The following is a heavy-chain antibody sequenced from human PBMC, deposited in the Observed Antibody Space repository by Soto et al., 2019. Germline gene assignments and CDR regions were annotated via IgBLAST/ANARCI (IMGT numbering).Heavy chain of an antibody. J-gene: IGHJ5*02. D-gene: IGHD5-12*01. CDR2: ISYSGST. CDR3: AREEGGGYDHRWFDP. CDR1: GGSISSGGYY. V-gene: IGHV4-31*03. Sequence: QVQLQESGPGLVKPSQTLSLTCTVSGGSISSGGYYWSWIRQHPGKGLEWIGYISYSGSTYYHPSLKSRVTISVDTSKNQFSLKLSSVNAADTAVYYCAREEGGGYDHRWFDPWGQGTLVTVSA.